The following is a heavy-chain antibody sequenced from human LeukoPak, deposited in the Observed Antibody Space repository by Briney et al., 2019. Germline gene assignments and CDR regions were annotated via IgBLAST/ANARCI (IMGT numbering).Heavy chain of an antibody. CDR1: GFTFSSYA. D-gene: IGHD7-27*01. J-gene: IGHJ4*02. CDR2: ISYDGSNK. V-gene: IGHV3-30-3*01. Sequence: GGSLRLSCAASGFTFSSYAMHWVRQAPGKGLEWVAVISYDGSNKYYADSVKGRFTISRDNSKNTLYLQMNSLRAEDTAVYYCARDSGVFDYWGQGTLVTVSS. CDR3: ARDSGVFDY.